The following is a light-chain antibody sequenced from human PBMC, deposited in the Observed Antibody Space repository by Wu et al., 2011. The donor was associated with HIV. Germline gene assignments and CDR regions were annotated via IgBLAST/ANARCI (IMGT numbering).Light chain of an antibody. Sequence: EFVLTQSPVTLSLSPGERATLSCRASESVDSHLAWYQQKRGQAPRLLIHGASNRATGIPARFTGSGSGADFTLTISSLEPEDFAVYYCQQYGSSPQTFGQGTKVEIK. J-gene: IGKJ1*01. CDR2: GAS. V-gene: IGKV3-11*01. CDR3: QQYGSSPQT. CDR1: ESVDSH.